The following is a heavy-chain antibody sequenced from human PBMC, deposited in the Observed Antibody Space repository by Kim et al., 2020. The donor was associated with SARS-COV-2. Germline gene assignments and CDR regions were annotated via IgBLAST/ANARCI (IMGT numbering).Heavy chain of an antibody. CDR3: ASLKSITIFGVVTEFDY. CDR2: IYYSGST. D-gene: IGHD3-3*01. J-gene: IGHJ4*02. Sequence: SETLSLTCTVSGGSISSGGYYWSWIRQHPGKGLEWIGYIYYSGSTYYNPSFKSRVTISVDTSKNQFSLKLSSVTAADTAVYYCASLKSITIFGVVTEFDYWGQGTLVTVSS. CDR1: GGSISSGGYY. V-gene: IGHV4-31*03.